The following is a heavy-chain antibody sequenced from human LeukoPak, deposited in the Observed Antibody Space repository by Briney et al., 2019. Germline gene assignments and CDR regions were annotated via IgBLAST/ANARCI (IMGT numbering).Heavy chain of an antibody. CDR2: VYYDGTT. CDR1: GGSISSYY. Sequence: SETLSLTCSVSGGSISSYYWSWIRQPPGKGLEWIGFVYYDGTTNYSPSLKSRVTISVDTSKNQFSLNVSSVTAADTAVYYCAREDYCSGGICYPMELDYWGQGTLATVSS. V-gene: IGHV4-59*01. D-gene: IGHD2-15*01. CDR3: AREDYCSGGICYPMELDY. J-gene: IGHJ4*02.